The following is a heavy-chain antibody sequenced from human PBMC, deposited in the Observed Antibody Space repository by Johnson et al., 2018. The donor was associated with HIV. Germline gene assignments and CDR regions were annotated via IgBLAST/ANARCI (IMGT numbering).Heavy chain of an antibody. CDR3: ARGGQLPALDGFDI. D-gene: IGHD6-6*01. J-gene: IGHJ3*02. CDR1: GFTFSTYW. V-gene: IGHV3-74*01. CDR2: INSDESEK. Sequence: VQLVESGGGLVQPGGSLGLSCAASGFTFSTYWLHWVRQAPGKGLVWVSRINSDESEKYYVDSVKGRFTISRDNAKNSLNLQMNSLRAEDTAVYYCARGGQLPALDGFDIWGQGTMVTVSS.